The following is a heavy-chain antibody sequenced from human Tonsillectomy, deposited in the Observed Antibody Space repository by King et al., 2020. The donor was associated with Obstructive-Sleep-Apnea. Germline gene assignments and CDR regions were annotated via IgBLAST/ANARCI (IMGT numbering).Heavy chain of an antibody. CDR3: ARDPGYSSGWFPFFDY. CDR2: IYGGGDT. J-gene: IGHJ4*02. V-gene: IGHV3-66*01. Sequence: VQLVESGGGLVQPGGSLRLSCEASGFIVSNNYMSWVRQAPGKGLEWVSLIYGGGDTYYADSVKGRFTIPRDNPKNTLFLHMDSLRVEDTAVYYCARDPGYSSGWFPFFDYWGQGTLVTVSS. CDR1: GFIVSNNY. D-gene: IGHD6-19*01.